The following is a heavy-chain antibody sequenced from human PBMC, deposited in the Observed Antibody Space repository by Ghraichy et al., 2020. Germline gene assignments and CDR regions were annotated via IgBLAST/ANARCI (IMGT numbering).Heavy chain of an antibody. J-gene: IGHJ4*02. Sequence: GGSLRLSCAASRFTFSSFWMSWVRQAPGKGLEWVANIKQDGSEKYYVDSVKGRFTISRDNAKNSLYLQMNSLRAEDTAVYYCVGGECYSGCAYWGQGTLVTVSS. D-gene: IGHD2-21*01. CDR2: IKQDGSEK. V-gene: IGHV3-7*01. CDR1: RFTFSSFW. CDR3: VGGECYSGCAY.